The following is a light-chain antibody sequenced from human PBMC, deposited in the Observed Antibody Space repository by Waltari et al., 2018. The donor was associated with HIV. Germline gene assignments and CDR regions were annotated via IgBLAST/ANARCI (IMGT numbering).Light chain of an antibody. CDR3: ATWDDSSSGSWV. V-gene: IGLV1-47*01. Sequence: QSVLTQPPSASGTPGQRVTISCSGGSSNIGSHFVYWYQQVAGTTPKLLIFRNNKRPSGGPDGFSGSKSGTSASLSISGRRPEDEADYYCATWDDSSSGSWVFGGGTKVTVL. CDR1: SSNIGSHF. CDR2: RNN. J-gene: IGLJ3*02.